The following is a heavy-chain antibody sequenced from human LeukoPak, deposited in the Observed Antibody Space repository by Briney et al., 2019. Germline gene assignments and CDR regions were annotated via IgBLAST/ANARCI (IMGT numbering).Heavy chain of an antibody. V-gene: IGHV3-66*01. J-gene: IGHJ3*02. CDR2: IYTGGST. Sequence: AGGSLRLSCAASGFTVSSNYMSWVRQAPGKGLEWVSAIYTGGSTYYADSVKGRLTISRDNAEKSVYLQMNSLRVEDTAVYYCARVTSESQLGDALDIWGQGTMVTVSS. CDR3: ARVTSESQLGDALDI. CDR1: GFTVSSNY. D-gene: IGHD2-2*01.